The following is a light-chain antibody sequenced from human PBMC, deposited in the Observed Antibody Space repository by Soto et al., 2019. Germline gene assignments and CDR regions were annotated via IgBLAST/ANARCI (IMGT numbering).Light chain of an antibody. CDR2: EAS. CDR3: QHYDNLPRYT. CDR1: QDISNS. Sequence: DIQMTQSPSSLSTSVGERVTITCQASQDISNSLNWYQQKPGKAPNLLIYEASKLQTGVPLRFSGGGSGTHFTFTISNLQPEDIATYYCQHYDNLPRYTFGLGTKVDIK. J-gene: IGKJ2*01. V-gene: IGKV1-33*01.